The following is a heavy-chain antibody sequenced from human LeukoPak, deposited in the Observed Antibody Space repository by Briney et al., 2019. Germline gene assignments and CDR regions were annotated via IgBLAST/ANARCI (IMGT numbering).Heavy chain of an antibody. V-gene: IGHV3-9*01. Sequence: PGGSLRLSCAASGFTFDDHAMHWVRQAPGKGLEWVSGISWNSGSIGYADSVKGRFTISRDNAKNSLYLQMNSLRAEDTALYYCTKDRSGSYSNWFDPWGQGTLVTVSS. CDR3: TKDRSGSYSNWFDP. CDR1: GFTFDDHA. D-gene: IGHD1-26*01. J-gene: IGHJ5*02. CDR2: ISWNSGSI.